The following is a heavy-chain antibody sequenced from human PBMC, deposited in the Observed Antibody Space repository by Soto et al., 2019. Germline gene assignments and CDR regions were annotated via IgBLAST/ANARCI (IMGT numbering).Heavy chain of an antibody. CDR2: ISTNGGST. D-gene: IGHD1-1*01. V-gene: IGHV3-64*04. Sequence: GGSLRLSCSASGFTFSIYAMHWVRQAPGKGLEYVSSISTNGGSTHYADSVKGRFTISRDNSKNTQYLQMNSLRAEDTAVYYCATTYEGPYNGGYYWGQGTLVTVSS. CDR1: GFTFSIYA. J-gene: IGHJ4*02. CDR3: ATTYEGPYNGGYY.